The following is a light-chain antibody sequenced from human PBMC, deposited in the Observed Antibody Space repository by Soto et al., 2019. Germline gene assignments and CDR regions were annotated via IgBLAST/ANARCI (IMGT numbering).Light chain of an antibody. J-gene: IGKJ5*01. V-gene: IGKV3-15*01. CDR1: QSVRSN. CDR3: KQAASFPIT. CDR2: GAS. Sequence: EIVMTQSPATLSVSPGEGASLSCRASQSVRSNLAWYQQKPGQAPRLLIYGASTRATGIPARFSGSGSGTDFTLTIKGLQPEDFATYYCKQAASFPITFGQGTRLEIK.